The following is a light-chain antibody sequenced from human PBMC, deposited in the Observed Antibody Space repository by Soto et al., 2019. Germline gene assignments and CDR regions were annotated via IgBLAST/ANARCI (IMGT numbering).Light chain of an antibody. Sequence: EIVLTQSPATLSLSPGERATLSCRASQSISSYLAWYQQKLGQAPRLLIYDASNRATGVPSRFSGSGSVTDFKLTISSLEPEDFSLYYCQKRSNWPLTFGQGKRLDIK. CDR2: DAS. CDR1: QSISSY. CDR3: QKRSNWPLT. J-gene: IGKJ5*01. V-gene: IGKV3-11*01.